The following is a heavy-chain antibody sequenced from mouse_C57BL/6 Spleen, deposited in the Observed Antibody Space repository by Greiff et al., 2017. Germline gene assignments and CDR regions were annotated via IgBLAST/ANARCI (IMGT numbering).Heavy chain of an antibody. CDR1: GYSITSGYY. CDR3: ARVDYDYFDY. V-gene: IGHV3-6*01. D-gene: IGHD2-4*01. CDR2: ISYDGSN. J-gene: IGHJ2*01. Sequence: DVHLVESGPGLVKPSQSLSLTCSVTGYSITSGYYWNWIRQFPGNKLEWMGYISYDGSNNYNPSLKNRISITRDTSKNQFFLKLNSVTTEDTATYYCARVDYDYFDYWGQGTTLTVSS.